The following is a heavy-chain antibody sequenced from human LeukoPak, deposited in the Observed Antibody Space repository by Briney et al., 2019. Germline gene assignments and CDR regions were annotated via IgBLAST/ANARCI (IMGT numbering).Heavy chain of an antibody. Sequence: SETLSLTCAVYGGSFSGYYWSWIRQPPGKGLEWIGEINHSGSTNYNPSLKSRVTMSIDTSKNQFSLKLSSVTAADTAVYYCARDNYDNTAIGDWFDPWGRGTLVTVSS. D-gene: IGHD3-22*01. CDR1: GGSFSGYY. CDR3: ARDNYDNTAIGDWFDP. J-gene: IGHJ5*02. CDR2: INHSGST. V-gene: IGHV4-34*01.